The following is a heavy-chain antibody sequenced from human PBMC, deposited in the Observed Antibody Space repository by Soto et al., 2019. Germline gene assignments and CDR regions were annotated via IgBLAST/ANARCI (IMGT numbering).Heavy chain of an antibody. CDR3: ASGIREASGYPDYYYYGMDV. CDR1: GGTFSSYA. V-gene: IGHV1-69*01. Sequence: QVQLVQSGAEVKKPGSSVKVSCKASGGTFSSYAISWVRQAPGQALEWMGGIIPIFGTANYAQKFQGRGTITADESTSTAYMELSSLRSEDTAVYYCASGIREASGYPDYYYYGMDVWGQGTTVTVSS. CDR2: IIPIFGTA. J-gene: IGHJ6*02. D-gene: IGHD3-3*01.